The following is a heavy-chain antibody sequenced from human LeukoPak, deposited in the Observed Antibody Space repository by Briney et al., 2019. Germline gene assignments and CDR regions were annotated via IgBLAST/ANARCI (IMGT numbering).Heavy chain of an antibody. V-gene: IGHV3-48*03. D-gene: IGHD3-10*02. J-gene: IGHJ6*04. Sequence: GGSLRLSCAASGFTFSSYEMNWVRQAPGKGLEWVSYISSSDSTRYADSVKGRITISRDNAKNSLFLQMNSLRAEDTAVYYCAELGITMIGGVWGKGTTVTISS. CDR2: ISSSDSTR. CDR3: AELGITMIGGV. CDR1: GFTFSSYE.